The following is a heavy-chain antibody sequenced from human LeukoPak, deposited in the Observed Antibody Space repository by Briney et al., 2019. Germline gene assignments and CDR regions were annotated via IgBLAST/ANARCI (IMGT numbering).Heavy chain of an antibody. CDR3: ARALTYHDFWSGSYYYYMDV. CDR2: MNPNSGNT. CDR1: GYTFTSYD. V-gene: IGHV1-8*01. D-gene: IGHD3-3*01. J-gene: IGHJ6*03. Sequence: ASVKVSCKASGYTFTSYDINWVRQATGQGLEWMGWMNPNSGNTGYAQKFQGRVTMTRNTSISTAYMELSSLRSEDTAVYYCARALTYHDFWSGSYYYYMDVWGKGTTVTVSS.